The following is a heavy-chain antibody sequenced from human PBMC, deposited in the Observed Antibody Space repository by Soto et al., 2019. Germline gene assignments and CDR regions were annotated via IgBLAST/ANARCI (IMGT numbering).Heavy chain of an antibody. J-gene: IGHJ6*01. D-gene: IGHD2-15*01. CDR3: AKDSGSGCSGGSCSFQEPQR. Sequence: RLSCPASGFAFSSYAMSWVRQAPGKGLEWVSAISGSRTTTAYAASVKGRFTISRDNSKNTLYLQMNSLRIDDTAIYYCAKDSGSGCSGGSCSFQEPQRWGQAGRVTVCS. V-gene: IGHV3-23*01. CDR1: GFAFSSYA. CDR2: ISGSRTTT.